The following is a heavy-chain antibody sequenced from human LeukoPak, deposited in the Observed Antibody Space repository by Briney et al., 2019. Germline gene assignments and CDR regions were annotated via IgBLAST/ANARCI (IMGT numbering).Heavy chain of an antibody. CDR1: GGSITSYY. J-gene: IGHJ4*02. D-gene: IGHD6-6*01. CDR3: AREFSGTSIAARVFDS. Sequence: SETLSLTCTVSGGSITSYYWTYIRQPAGKGLEWIGRIHTSGSTNYNPPLKSRVTMSVDTSKNPFSLHLSSVTAADPAMYYCAREFSGTSIAARVFDSWGQGTLVTVSS. CDR2: IHTSGST. V-gene: IGHV4-4*07.